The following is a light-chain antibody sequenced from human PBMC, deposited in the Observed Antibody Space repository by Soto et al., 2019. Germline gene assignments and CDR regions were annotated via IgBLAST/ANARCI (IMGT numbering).Light chain of an antibody. J-gene: IGLJ1*01. V-gene: IGLV1-40*01. CDR1: SSNIGSNT. Sequence: QSVLTQPPSASGTPGQRVTISCSGSSSNIGSNTVNWYQQLPGTAPKVVIYGSGNRPSGVPDRFSGSKSGTSASLAIAGLQAEDEADYYCQSYDRSLSGYVFGTGNKV. CDR3: QSYDRSLSGYV. CDR2: GSG.